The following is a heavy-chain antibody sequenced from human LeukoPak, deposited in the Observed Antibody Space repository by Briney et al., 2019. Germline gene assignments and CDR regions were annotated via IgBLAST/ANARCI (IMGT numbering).Heavy chain of an antibody. CDR3: ARGLNYYDSSGYEKWFDP. V-gene: IGHV1-69*04. CDR2: IIPILGIA. Sequence: ASVKVSCKASGGTFISYAISWVRQAPGQGLEWMGRIIPILGIANYAQKFQGRVTITADKSTSTAYMELSSLRSEDTAVYYCARGLNYYDSSGYEKWFDPWGQGTLVTVSS. D-gene: IGHD3-22*01. J-gene: IGHJ5*02. CDR1: GGTFISYA.